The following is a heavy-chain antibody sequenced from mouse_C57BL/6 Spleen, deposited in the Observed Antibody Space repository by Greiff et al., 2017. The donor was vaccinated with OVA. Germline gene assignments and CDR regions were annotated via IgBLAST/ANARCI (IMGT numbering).Heavy chain of an antibody. J-gene: IGHJ4*01. CDR2: IHPNSGST. CDR3: ARYDGAYAMDY. D-gene: IGHD2-12*01. Sequence: QVQLKQPGAELVKPGASVKLSCKASGYTFTSYWMHWVKQRPGQGLEWIGMIHPNSGSTNYNEKFKSKATLTVDKSSSTAYMQLSSLTSEDSAVYDCARYDGAYAMDYWGQGTSVTVSS. CDR1: GYTFTSYW. V-gene: IGHV1-64*01.